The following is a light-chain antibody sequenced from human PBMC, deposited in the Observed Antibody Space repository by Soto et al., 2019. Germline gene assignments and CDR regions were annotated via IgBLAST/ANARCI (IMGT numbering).Light chain of an antibody. V-gene: IGKV3-11*01. CDR2: DAS. CDR1: QSVSSY. Sequence: EVVLTQSPATLSLPPGDRATLSCRASQSVSSYFAWYQQKPGQAPRLLIYDASNRATGIPARFSGSGSGTDFTLTISSLEAEDFAVYYCQQRSIWPLTFGQGTRLEIK. CDR3: QQRSIWPLT. J-gene: IGKJ5*01.